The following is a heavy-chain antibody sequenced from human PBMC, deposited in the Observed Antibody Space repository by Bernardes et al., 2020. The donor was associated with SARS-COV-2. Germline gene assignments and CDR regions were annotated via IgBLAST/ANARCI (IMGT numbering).Heavy chain of an antibody. J-gene: IGHJ5*02. CDR3: AGYDFRGWFDP. V-gene: IGHV1-69*13. Sequence: SVKVSCKASGGTFSGYATVWVRQAPGQGLEWMGEIIPIFGTANYAQKFQGRITITADESTNTAYMELSSLRSEDTAIYYCAGYDFRGWFDPWGQGTLVTVSS. CDR1: GGTFSGYA. D-gene: IGHD3-10*02. CDR2: IIPIFGTA.